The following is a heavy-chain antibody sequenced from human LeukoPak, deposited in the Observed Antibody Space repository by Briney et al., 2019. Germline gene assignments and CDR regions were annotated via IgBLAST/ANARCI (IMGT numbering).Heavy chain of an antibody. V-gene: IGHV1-18*01. J-gene: IGHJ4*02. CDR3: ARDLGLDTTMIFFDF. D-gene: IGHD5-18*01. Sequence: ASVKVSCKASGGTFSSYAISWVRQAPGQGPEWMGWISAYNGNTNYIQKFQGRVTMTTDTSTNTAYMELRSLTSDDTAVYYCARDLGLDTTMIFFDFWGQGTLVTVSS. CDR2: ISAYNGNT. CDR1: GGTFSSYA.